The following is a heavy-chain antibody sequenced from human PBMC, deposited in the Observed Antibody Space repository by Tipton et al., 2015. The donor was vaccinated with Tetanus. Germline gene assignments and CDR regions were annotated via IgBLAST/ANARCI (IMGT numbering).Heavy chain of an antibody. V-gene: IGHV3-23*01. J-gene: IGHJ4*02. CDR2: ISGGGVGP. Sequence: SLRLSCTTSGFTFTNNAMGWVRQAPGRGLEWVSDISGGGVGPNYADSVKGRFTIFRDNSKNTVYLQMRSLRVEDTARYFCVKAPGPQDNDLGDLGLYYFDHWGQGTLVTVSS. D-gene: IGHD4-17*01. CDR1: GFTFTNNA. CDR3: VKAPGPQDNDLGDLGLYYFDH.